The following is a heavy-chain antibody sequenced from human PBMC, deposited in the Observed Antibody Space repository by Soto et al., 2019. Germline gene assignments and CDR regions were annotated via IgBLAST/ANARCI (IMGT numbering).Heavy chain of an antibody. J-gene: IGHJ6*02. V-gene: IGHV1-18*01. CDR1: GYTFTSYG. CDR2: ISAYNGNT. D-gene: IGHD5-18*01. CDR3: AREGAYTAMVLNYYYGMDV. Sequence: QVQLVQSGAEVKKPGASVKVSCKASGYTFTSYGISWVRQAPGQGLEWMGWISAYNGNTNYAQKLKGRVTMTTDTSTSTAYMELRSLRSDDTAVYYCAREGAYTAMVLNYYYGMDVWGQGTTVTISS.